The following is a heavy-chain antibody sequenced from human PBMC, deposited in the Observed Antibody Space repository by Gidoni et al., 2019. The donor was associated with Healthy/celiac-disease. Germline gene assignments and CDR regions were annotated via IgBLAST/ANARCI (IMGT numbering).Heavy chain of an antibody. CDR2: ISYDGRNK. CDR3: AKDLSNLNYYGSGSPNPLFDY. CDR1: GFPFCSSG. V-gene: IGHV3-30*18. J-gene: IGHJ4*02. Sequence: QVQLVESGGGVVQPGRSLRLSCAASGFPFCSSGMPWVRQAPGKGLEWVAVISYDGRNKYYADSVKGRFTISRDNSKNTLYLQMNSLRAEDTTVYYCAKDLSNLNYYGSGSPNPLFDYWGQGTLVTVSS. D-gene: IGHD3-10*01.